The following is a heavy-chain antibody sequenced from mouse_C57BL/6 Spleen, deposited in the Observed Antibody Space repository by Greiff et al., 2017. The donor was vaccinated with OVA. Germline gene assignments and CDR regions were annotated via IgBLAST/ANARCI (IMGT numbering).Heavy chain of an antibody. D-gene: IGHD2-5*01. CDR2: ISDGGSYT. Sequence: EVQLQESGGGLVKPGGSLKLSCAASGFTFSSYAMPWVRQTPEKRLEWVATISDGGSYTYYPDNVKGRFTISRDNAKNNLYLQMSHLKSEDTAMYYCAREGYSIYARDYWGQGTSVTVSS. V-gene: IGHV5-4*01. J-gene: IGHJ4*01. CDR3: AREGYSIYARDY. CDR1: GFTFSSYA.